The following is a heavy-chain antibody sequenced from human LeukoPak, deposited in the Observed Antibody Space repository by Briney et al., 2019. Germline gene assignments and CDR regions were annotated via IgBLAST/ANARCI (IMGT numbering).Heavy chain of an antibody. Sequence: SETLSLTCAVYGGSLSGYYWSWIRQPPGKGLEWIGEINHSGSTNYIPSLKSRVTISVDTSKNQFSLKLSSVTAADTAVYYCARGPTLLTVFGVVNNPSKYDYWGQGTLVTVSS. D-gene: IGHD3-3*01. CDR2: INHSGST. CDR3: ARGPTLLTVFGVVNNPSKYDY. CDR1: GGSLSGYY. J-gene: IGHJ4*02. V-gene: IGHV4-34*01.